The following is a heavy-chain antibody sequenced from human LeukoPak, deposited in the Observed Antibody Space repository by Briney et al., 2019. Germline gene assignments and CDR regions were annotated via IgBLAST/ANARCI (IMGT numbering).Heavy chain of an antibody. J-gene: IGHJ5*02. D-gene: IGHD3/OR15-3a*01. CDR3: ARGEGLAFNWFDP. V-gene: IGHV3-21*01. Sequence: GGSLRLSCAASGFTFSSYSMNWVRQAPGKGLEWVSSISSSSSYIYYADSVKGRFTISRDNAKNSLYLQMNSLRAEDTAVYYCARGEGLAFNWFDPWGQGTLVTVSS. CDR2: ISSSSSYI. CDR1: GFTFSSYS.